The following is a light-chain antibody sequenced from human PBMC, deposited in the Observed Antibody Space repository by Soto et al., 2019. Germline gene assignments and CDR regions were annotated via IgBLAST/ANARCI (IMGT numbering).Light chain of an antibody. J-gene: IGLJ3*02. Sequence: QSVLIQPPSASGTPGQRVTISCSGSSSNIGSNTVNWFQQVPGMAPRLLIYNDSHRPSGVPDRFSGSRTGTSASLAISGLRSDDEADFYCASWDVSLEAWVFGGGTKLTVL. V-gene: IGLV1-44*01. CDR2: NDS. CDR3: ASWDVSLEAWV. CDR1: SSNIGSNT.